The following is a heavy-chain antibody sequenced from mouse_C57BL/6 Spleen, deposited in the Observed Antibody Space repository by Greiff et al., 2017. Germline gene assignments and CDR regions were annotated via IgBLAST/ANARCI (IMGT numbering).Heavy chain of an antibody. CDR1: GFTFSDYG. CDR3: ARDGYYYAMDY. J-gene: IGHJ4*01. CDR2: ISSGSSTI. D-gene: IGHD2-3*01. Sequence: EVKLMESGGGLVKPGGSLKLSCAASGFTFSDYGMHWVRQAPEKGLEWVAYISSGSSTIYYADTVKGRFTISRANAKNTLFLQMTSLRSEDTAMYYCARDGYYYAMDYWGQGTSVTVSS. V-gene: IGHV5-17*01.